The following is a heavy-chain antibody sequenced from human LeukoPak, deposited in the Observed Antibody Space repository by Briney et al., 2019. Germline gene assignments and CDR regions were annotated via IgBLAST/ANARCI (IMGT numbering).Heavy chain of an antibody. D-gene: IGHD2-2*01. CDR2: INPSGGST. CDR3: ARDMPEYCSSTSCYRPNYYYGMDV. CDR1: GYTFTSYY. Sequence: ASVKVSCTASGYTFTSYYMHWVRQAPGQGLEWMGIINPSGGSTSYAQKFQGRVTMTRDTSTSTVYMELSSLRSEDTAVYYCARDMPEYCSSTSCYRPNYYYGMDVWGQGTTVTVSS. J-gene: IGHJ6*02. V-gene: IGHV1-46*01.